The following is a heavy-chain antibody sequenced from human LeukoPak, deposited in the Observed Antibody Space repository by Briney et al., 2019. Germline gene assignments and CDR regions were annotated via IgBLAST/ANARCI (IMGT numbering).Heavy chain of an antibody. CDR3: ARVGGLSYCSGGSCRKYFQH. V-gene: IGHV4-59*08. J-gene: IGHJ1*01. CDR2: IYYTGAT. D-gene: IGHD2-15*01. CDR1: GGSIGTNY. Sequence: SETLSLTCTVSGGSIGTNYWTWIRQPPGKGLECIGYIYYTGATNYNPSLKSRVTISVDTSKNQFSLRLSSVTATDTAVYYCARVGGLSYCSGGSCRKYFQHWGQGTLVTVSS.